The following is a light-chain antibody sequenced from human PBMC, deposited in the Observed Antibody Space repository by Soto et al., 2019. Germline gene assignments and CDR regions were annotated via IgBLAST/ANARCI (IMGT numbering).Light chain of an antibody. CDR1: QSVNSD. Sequence: EIVLTQSPATLSVSPGNRATLSCRASQSVNSDLAWYQQKPGQAPRLHIYGASTRATGTPTRFSGSGSGTEFTLTISSLQSEDFAVYFCQQYNNWPPYTFGQGTKLEIK. CDR2: GAS. CDR3: QQYNNWPPYT. J-gene: IGKJ2*01. V-gene: IGKV3-15*01.